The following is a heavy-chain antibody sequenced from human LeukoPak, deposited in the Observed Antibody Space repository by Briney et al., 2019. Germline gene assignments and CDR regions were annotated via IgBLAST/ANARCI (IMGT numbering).Heavy chain of an antibody. CDR3: ARDLGSYSSGWYMGFDY. V-gene: IGHV3-48*01. CDR2: ISGTSNTI. CDR1: GFTFSSYS. D-gene: IGHD6-19*01. J-gene: IGHJ4*02. Sequence: GGSLRLSCVGSGFTFSSYSMNWVRQAPGKGLEWVSYISGTSNTIYYADSVKGRFTVSRDNAKNSLYPQMNSLRAEDTAIYYCARDLGSYSSGWYMGFDYWGQGTLVTVSS.